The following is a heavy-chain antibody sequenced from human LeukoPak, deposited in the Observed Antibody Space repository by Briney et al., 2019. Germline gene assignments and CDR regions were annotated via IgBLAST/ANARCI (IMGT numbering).Heavy chain of an antibody. J-gene: IGHJ4*02. V-gene: IGHV4-38-2*02. CDR3: ARESAWYYYDSSGRTFDY. CDR1: GYSISSGYY. Sequence: SETLSLTCTVSGYSISSGYYWGWIRQPPGKGLEWIGSIYHSGSTYYNPSLKSRVTISVDTSKNQFSLKLSSVTAADTAVYYCARESAWYYYDSSGRTFDYWGQGTLVTVSS. D-gene: IGHD3-22*01. CDR2: IYHSGST.